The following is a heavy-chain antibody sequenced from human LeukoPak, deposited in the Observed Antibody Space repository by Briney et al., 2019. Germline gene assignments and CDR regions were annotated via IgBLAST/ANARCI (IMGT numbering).Heavy chain of an antibody. CDR2: ISAYNGNT. CDR3: GRASPFSVWFGESGD. CDR1: NYTFSSLGSGNSFISFA. V-gene: IGHV1-18*01. D-gene: IGHD3-10*01. Sequence: GASVKVSCKASNYTFSSLGSGNSFISFAISWVRQAPGQGLEWMGWISAYNGNTNYAQKLQGRVTMTTDTSTSTAYMELRSLRSDDTAVYYCGRASPFSVWFGESGDWGQGTLVTVSS. J-gene: IGHJ4*02.